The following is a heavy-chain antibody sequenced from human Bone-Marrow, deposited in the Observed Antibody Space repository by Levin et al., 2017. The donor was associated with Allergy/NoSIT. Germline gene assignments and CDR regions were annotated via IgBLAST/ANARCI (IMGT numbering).Heavy chain of an antibody. J-gene: IGHJ4*02. V-gene: IGHV3-48*01. CDR1: GFTFNTYS. Sequence: SCAVSGFTFNTYSMHWVRQAPGKGLEWISYISDRSSSIYYADSVRGRFTISRDDAKNSLYLQMTSLRAEDTAVYYCARGGTWYSLSDYWGQGILVTVSS. CDR2: ISDRSSSI. D-gene: IGHD6-13*01. CDR3: ARGGTWYSLSDY.